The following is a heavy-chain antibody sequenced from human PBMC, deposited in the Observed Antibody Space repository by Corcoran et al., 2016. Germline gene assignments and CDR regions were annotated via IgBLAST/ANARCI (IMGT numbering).Heavy chain of an antibody. D-gene: IGHD2-2*01. J-gene: IGHJ5*02. V-gene: IGHV1-69*01. CDR1: GGTFSSYA. Sequence: QVQLEHSGAEVKKPGSSVKVYCKASGGTFSSYAISWVRQAPGQGLEWMGGIIPIFGTANYAQKFPGRVTITAYESTSTAYMELSSLRSEDTAVYYCVRDFGENIVVVPAAFDPCGQVTVVTVSS. CDR2: IIPIFGTA. CDR3: VRDFGENIVVVPAAFDP.